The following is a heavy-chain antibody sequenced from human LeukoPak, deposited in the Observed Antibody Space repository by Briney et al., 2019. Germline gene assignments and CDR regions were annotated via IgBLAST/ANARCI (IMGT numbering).Heavy chain of an antibody. CDR1: GGSISSYY. D-gene: IGHD3-22*01. CDR3: AGDPGAYYDSSDDAFDI. Sequence: SETLSLTCTVSGGSISSYYWSWIRQPAGKGLEWIGRIYTSGSTNYNPSLKSRVTMSVDTSKNQFSLKLSSVTAADTAVYYCAGDPGAYYDSSDDAFDIWGQGTMVTVSS. V-gene: IGHV4-4*07. CDR2: IYTSGST. J-gene: IGHJ3*02.